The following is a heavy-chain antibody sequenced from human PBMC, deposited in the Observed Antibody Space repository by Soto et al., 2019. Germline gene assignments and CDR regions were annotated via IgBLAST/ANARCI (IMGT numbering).Heavy chain of an antibody. CDR2: INPNSGGT. J-gene: IGHJ4*02. CDR3: ARAEYDSGSYSWIDY. CDR1: GYTFTGYY. D-gene: IGHD1-26*01. V-gene: IGHV1-2*04. Sequence: QVQLVQSGAEVKKPGASVKVSCKASGYTFTGYYMHWVRQAPGQGLEWMGWINPNSGGTNYAQKFQGWVTMTRDTSXXTAYRELSRLRSDDTAVYYCARAEYDSGSYSWIDYWGQGTLVTVSS.